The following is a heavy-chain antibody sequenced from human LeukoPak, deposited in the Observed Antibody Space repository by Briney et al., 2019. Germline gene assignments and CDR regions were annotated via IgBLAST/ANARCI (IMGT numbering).Heavy chain of an antibody. CDR2: IYYSGST. V-gene: IGHV4-59*12. CDR3: ARSYYYYYMDV. CDR1: GGSISSYY. J-gene: IGHJ6*03. Sequence: PSETLSLTCTVSGGSISSYYWSWIRQPPGKGLEWIGYIYYSGSTNYNPSLKSRVTISVDTSKKQFSLKLSSVTAADTAVYYCARSYYYYYMDVWGKGTTVTISS.